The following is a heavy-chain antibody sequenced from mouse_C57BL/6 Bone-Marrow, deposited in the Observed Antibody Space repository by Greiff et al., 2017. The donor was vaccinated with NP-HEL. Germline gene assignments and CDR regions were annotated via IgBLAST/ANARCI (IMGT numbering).Heavy chain of an antibody. D-gene: IGHD1-1*02. CDR2: IYPGDGDT. J-gene: IGHJ3*01. Sequence: VQLQQSGAELVKPGASVKISCKASGYAFSSYWMNWVKQRPGKGLEWIGQIYPGDGDTNYNGKFKGKATLTADKSSSTAYMQRSSLTSEDSAVYFCARKRWPTGAYWGQGTLVTVSA. CDR3: ARKRWPTGAY. V-gene: IGHV1-80*01. CDR1: GYAFSSYW.